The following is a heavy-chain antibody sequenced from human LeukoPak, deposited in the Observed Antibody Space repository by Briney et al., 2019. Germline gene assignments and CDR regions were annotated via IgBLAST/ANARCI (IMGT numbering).Heavy chain of an antibody. Sequence: SETLSLTCAVSGGSISSGGYSWSWIRQPPGKGLEWIGYIYHSESTYYNPSLKSRVTISVDRSKNQFSLKLSSVTAADTAVYYCARAGYGMDVWGQGTTVTVSS. CDR2: IYHSEST. CDR1: GGSISSGGYS. J-gene: IGHJ6*02. CDR3: ARAGYGMDV. V-gene: IGHV4-30-2*01. D-gene: IGHD3-10*01.